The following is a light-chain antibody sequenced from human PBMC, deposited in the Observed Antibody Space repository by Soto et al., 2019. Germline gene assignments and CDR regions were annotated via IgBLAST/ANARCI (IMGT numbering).Light chain of an antibody. CDR1: KNDIGVYDF. V-gene: IGLV2-8*01. CDR2: EVV. J-gene: IGLJ1*01. CDR3: SAYTVSRTYV. Sequence: QSVLTQSPSASGSPGQSVTISCTGTKNDIGVYDFVSWYQHHPGKAPRLIIYEVVQRPSGVPDRFSGSKSGNTASLTVSGLQGEDEADYYCSAYTVSRTYVFGTGTKVTVL.